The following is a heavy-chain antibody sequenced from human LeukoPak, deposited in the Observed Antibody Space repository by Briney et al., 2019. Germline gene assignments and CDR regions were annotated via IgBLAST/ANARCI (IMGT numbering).Heavy chain of an antibody. CDR1: GFTVSNKY. CDR2: IYSGGST. J-gene: IGHJ3*02. Sequence: GGSLRLSCAASGFTVSNKYMSWVRQAPGRGREWVSVIYSGGSTYYADSVKGRFSISRDKSKNTLYLQMNSLRAEDTALYYCAREMYCSGGSCYGDAFDIWGQGTMVTVSS. CDR3: AREMYCSGGSCYGDAFDI. D-gene: IGHD2-15*01. V-gene: IGHV3-66*01.